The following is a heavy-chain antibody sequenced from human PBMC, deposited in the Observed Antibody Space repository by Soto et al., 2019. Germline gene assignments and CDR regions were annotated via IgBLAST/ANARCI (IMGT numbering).Heavy chain of an antibody. V-gene: IGHV1-46*01. CDR2: INASGGRT. CDR3: ARGPSWGGDCYLLAY. CDR1: GYTFTSYY. D-gene: IGHD2-21*02. Sequence: QVLLVQSVAEVTSPGASVKVSCKASGYTFTSYYLQWVRQAPGQGLECMAMINASGGRTKYAPIFQGTVNLTRDTSTGTVDTELSSLTSEDTAMYYCARGPSWGGDCYLLAYWGQGTQGTVSS. J-gene: IGHJ4*02.